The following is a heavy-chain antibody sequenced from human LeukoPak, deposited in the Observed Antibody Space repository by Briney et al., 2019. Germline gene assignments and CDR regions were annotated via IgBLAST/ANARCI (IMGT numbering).Heavy chain of an antibody. CDR2: ISYDGSNK. V-gene: IGHV3-30*18. CDR1: GFTFSSYG. Sequence: GGSLRLSCAASGFTFSSYGMHWVRQAPGKGLEWVAVISYDGSNKFYADSVKGRFTISRDNSRNTLYLQMNSLTADDTAVYYCAKPPQSGSGTEYFQHWGQGTLVTVSS. D-gene: IGHD1-26*01. CDR3: AKPPQSGSGTEYFQH. J-gene: IGHJ1*01.